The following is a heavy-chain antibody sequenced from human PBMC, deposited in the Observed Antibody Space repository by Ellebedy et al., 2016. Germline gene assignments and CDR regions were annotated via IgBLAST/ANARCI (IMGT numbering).Heavy chain of an antibody. CDR2: IYNSGST. V-gene: IGHV4-61*05. CDR1: GASISISSYY. CDR3: ARHSGLTMIVVVILDAFDI. D-gene: IGHD3-22*01. Sequence: SETLSLTXSVSGASISISSYYWSWVRQPPGKGLEWIGYIYNSGSTNYSPSLKSRVTISVDTSKNQFSLILSSVTAADTAVYYCARHSGLTMIVVVILDAFDIWGQGTMVTVSS. J-gene: IGHJ3*02.